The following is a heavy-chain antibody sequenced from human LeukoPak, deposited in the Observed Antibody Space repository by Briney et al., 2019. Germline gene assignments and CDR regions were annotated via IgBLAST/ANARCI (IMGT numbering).Heavy chain of an antibody. Sequence: PGGSLRLSCAASGFTFSSYSMNWVRQAPGKGLEWVADIKQDGSEKYYVDSVKGRFTISRQNAKNSLFLQMNSLRAEDTAVYYCXXXRSGGSQDDAFDIWGQGTMVTVSS. J-gene: IGHJ3*02. D-gene: IGHD2-15*01. CDR3: XXXRSGGSQDDAFDI. CDR1: GFTFSSYS. CDR2: IKQDGSEK. V-gene: IGHV3-7*01.